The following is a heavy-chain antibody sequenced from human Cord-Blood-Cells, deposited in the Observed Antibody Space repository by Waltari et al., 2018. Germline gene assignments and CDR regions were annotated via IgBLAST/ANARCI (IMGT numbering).Heavy chain of an antibody. J-gene: IGHJ6*03. CDR3: AGGGKTAARPYYYYYYMDV. CDR2: IKHSGST. V-gene: IGHV4-34*01. CDR1: GGSFSGYY. D-gene: IGHD6-6*01. Sequence: QVQLQQWGAGLLKPSETLSLTCAVYGGSFSGYYWIWIRQPPGQGLEGIGEIKHSGSTNYNPSLKSRVTISVDTSKNQFSLKLSSVTAADTAVYYCAGGGKTAARPYYYYYYMDVWGKGTTVTVSS.